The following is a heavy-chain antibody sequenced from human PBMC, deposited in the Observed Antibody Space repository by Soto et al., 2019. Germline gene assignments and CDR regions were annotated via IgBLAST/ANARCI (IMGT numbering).Heavy chain of an antibody. J-gene: IGHJ4*02. CDR3: AREGGIVGATTVDY. Sequence: QVQLQESGPGLVKPSQTLSLTCTVSGGSISSGDYYWSWIRQPPGKGLEWIGYIYYSGSTYYNPSLKSRVTISVDTSKNQFSPKLSSVTAAHTAVYYCAREGGIVGATTVDYWGQGTLVTVSS. D-gene: IGHD1-26*01. CDR2: IYYSGST. CDR1: GGSISSGDYY. V-gene: IGHV4-30-4*01.